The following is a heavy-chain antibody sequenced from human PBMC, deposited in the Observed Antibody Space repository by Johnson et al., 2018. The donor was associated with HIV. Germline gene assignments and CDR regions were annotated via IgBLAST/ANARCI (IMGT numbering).Heavy chain of an antibody. Sequence: QVQLVESGGGVVQPGRSLRLSCAASGFTFSSYAMHWVRQAPGKGLEWVAVISYDGSNKYYADSVKARFTISRDNSKNTLYLQMNSLRAEDTAVYYCARDRGIAARPFRYAFDIWGQGTMVTVSS. CDR1: GFTFSSYA. J-gene: IGHJ3*02. CDR3: ARDRGIAARPFRYAFDI. V-gene: IGHV3-30*04. D-gene: IGHD6-6*01. CDR2: ISYDGSNK.